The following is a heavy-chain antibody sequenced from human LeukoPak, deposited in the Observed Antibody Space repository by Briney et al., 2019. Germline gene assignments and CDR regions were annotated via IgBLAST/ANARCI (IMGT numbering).Heavy chain of an antibody. V-gene: IGHV3-21*06. D-gene: IGHD3-10*01. Sequence: GGSLRLSCAASGFTFSSYSMNWVRQAPGEGLEWVSSISSSSNYIYYADSVKGRFTISRDNAKNSLYLQMNSLRAEDSAVYYCARAGFTFSDYFGSFFDYWGQGTLVTVSS. CDR3: ARAGFTFSDYFGSFFDY. J-gene: IGHJ4*02. CDR1: GFTFSSYS. CDR2: ISSSSNYI.